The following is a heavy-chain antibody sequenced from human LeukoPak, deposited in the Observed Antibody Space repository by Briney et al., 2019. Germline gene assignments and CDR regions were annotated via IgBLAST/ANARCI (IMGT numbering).Heavy chain of an antibody. J-gene: IGHJ4*02. CDR2: ISGSSNTL. V-gene: IGHV3-48*04. D-gene: IGHD3-22*01. CDR3: ARDQANYYDTSGTYGDYFDY. CDR1: GFTFSRYS. Sequence: GGSLRLSCAASGFTFSRYSMNWVRQAPGKGLEWVSYISGSSNTLYYADSVKGRFTISRDNAKKLLYLQINSLRAEDTAVYYCARDQANYYDTSGTYGDYFDYWGQGTLVTVSS.